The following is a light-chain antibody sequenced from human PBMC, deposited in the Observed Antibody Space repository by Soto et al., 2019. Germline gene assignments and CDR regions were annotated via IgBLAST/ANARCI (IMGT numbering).Light chain of an antibody. CDR3: CSYTSLSTVV. CDR2: AVS. V-gene: IGLV2-14*01. Sequence: SVLTQPASVSRSPGQWITISCNGTSSDVGGYNRVSWYQHSPGKAPKLILFAVSDRPSGVSHRFSGSKSGNTASLTISGLQAEDEADYYCCSYTSLSTVVFGGGTKVTVL. CDR1: SSDVGGYNR. J-gene: IGLJ2*01.